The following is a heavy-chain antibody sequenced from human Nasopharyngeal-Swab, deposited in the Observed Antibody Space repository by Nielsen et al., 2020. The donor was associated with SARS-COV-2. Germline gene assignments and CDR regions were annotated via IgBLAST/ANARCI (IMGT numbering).Heavy chain of an antibody. Sequence: ASVKVSCKVSGYTFTNYGIHWVRQAPGQRLGWMGWINPGTVNTKYSQKFQGRVTISRDTSASTAYMELSSLRSEDTAVYYCARAPGVDYYYYMDVWGNGTTVTVSS. V-gene: IGHV1-3*01. CDR1: GYTFTNYG. CDR2: INPGTVNT. CDR3: ARAPGVDYYYYMDV. J-gene: IGHJ6*03.